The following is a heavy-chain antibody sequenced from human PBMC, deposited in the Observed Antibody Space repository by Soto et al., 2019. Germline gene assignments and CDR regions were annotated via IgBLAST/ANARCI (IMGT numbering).Heavy chain of an antibody. CDR3: ARRTNRLQPRYYYYGMDV. CDR1: GGSISSGDYY. V-gene: IGHV4-30-4*01. D-gene: IGHD4-4*01. Sequence: SETLSLTCTVSGGSISSGDYYWSWIRQPPGKGLEWIGYIYYSGSTYYNPSLKSRVTISVDTSKNQFSLKLSSVTAADTAVYYCARRTNRLQPRYYYYGMDVWGQGTAVTVSS. J-gene: IGHJ6*02. CDR2: IYYSGST.